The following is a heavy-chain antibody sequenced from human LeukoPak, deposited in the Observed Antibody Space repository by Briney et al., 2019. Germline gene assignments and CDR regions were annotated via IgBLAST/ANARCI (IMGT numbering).Heavy chain of an antibody. J-gene: IGHJ4*02. CDR1: GFTFSSYA. V-gene: IGHV3-23*01. CDR3: AKPLRPTYYYDSSGSLSFDY. Sequence: PGGSLRLSCAASGFTFSSYAMSWVRQAPGKGLEWVSAISGSGGSTYYADSVKGRFTISRDNSKNTLYLQMNSLRAEDTAVYYCAKPLRPTYYYDSSGSLSFDYWGQGTLVTVSS. CDR2: ISGSGGST. D-gene: IGHD3-22*01.